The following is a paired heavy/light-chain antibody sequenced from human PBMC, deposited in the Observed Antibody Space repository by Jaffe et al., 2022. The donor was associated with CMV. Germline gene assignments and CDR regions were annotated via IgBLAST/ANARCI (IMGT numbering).Light chain of an antibody. CDR1: SSNIGGNT. CDR2: SND. CDR3: AAWDDSLSGSAV. Sequence: QSVLTQPPSASGTPGQRVSISCYGSSSNIGGNTVNWYQQLPGTAPKLLIYSNDQRPSGVPDRFSGSKSGTSASLAISGLQSEDEADYYCAAWDDSLSGSAVFGGGTKLTVL. V-gene: IGLV1-44*01. J-gene: IGLJ2*01.
Heavy chain of an antibody. CDR3: ARDSSGYYYGDAFDI. Sequence: EVQLVDSGGGLVQPGGSLRLSCAASGFTFSSYWMHWVRQAPGKGLVWVSRINGDGSGTNYAESVKGRFTISRDNVKNTLYLQMISLRAEDTAVYYCARDSSGYYYGDAFDIWGQGTMVTVSS. V-gene: IGHV3-74*01. CDR1: GFTFSSYW. J-gene: IGHJ3*02. CDR2: INGDGSGT. D-gene: IGHD3-22*01.